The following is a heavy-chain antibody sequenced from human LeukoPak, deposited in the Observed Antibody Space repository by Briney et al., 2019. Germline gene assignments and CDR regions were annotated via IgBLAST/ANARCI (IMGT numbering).Heavy chain of an antibody. J-gene: IGHJ6*03. CDR1: GGSISSYC. Sequence: SETLSLTCTVSGGSISSYCWSWIRQPPGKGLEWIGYIYYSGSTNYNPSLKSRVTISVDASKNQFSLKLSPVTAADTAVYYCAGGSYFYYYYMDVWGKGTTVTVSS. CDR2: IYYSGST. V-gene: IGHV4-59*01. CDR3: AGGSYFYYYYMDV. D-gene: IGHD1-26*01.